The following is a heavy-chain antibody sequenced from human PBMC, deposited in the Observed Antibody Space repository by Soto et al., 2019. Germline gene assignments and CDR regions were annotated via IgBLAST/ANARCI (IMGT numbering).Heavy chain of an antibody. V-gene: IGHV4-59*01. Sequence: SETLSLTCTVSGGSISNFYWSWIRQPPGKGLEWIGYISYSGNTNYNPSLKSRVSISVDTSKNQLSLNLTSVTAADTAVYYRARAPMVLSRSYFDSWGQGTPVTVS. D-gene: IGHD2-8*01. CDR1: GGSISNFY. CDR2: ISYSGNT. J-gene: IGHJ4*02. CDR3: ARAPMVLSRSYFDS.